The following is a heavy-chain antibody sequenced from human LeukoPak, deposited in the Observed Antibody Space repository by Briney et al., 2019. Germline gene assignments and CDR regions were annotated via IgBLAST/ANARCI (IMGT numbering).Heavy chain of an antibody. CDR2: ISYDGSNK. CDR1: GFTFSSYA. Sequence: GGSLTLSCAASGFTFSSYAMHWVRQAPGKGLEWVAVISYDGSNKYYADSVKGRFTISSDNSKNTLYLQMNSLRAEDTAVYYCARDSEAAGTAYGMDVWGQGTTVTVSS. CDR3: ARDSEAAGTAYGMDV. D-gene: IGHD6-13*01. J-gene: IGHJ6*02. V-gene: IGHV3-30-3*01.